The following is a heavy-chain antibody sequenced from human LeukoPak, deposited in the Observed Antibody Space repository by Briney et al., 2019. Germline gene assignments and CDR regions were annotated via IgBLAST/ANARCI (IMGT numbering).Heavy chain of an antibody. CDR3: AKDQSQ. Sequence: GGSLRLSCAASGFTFTSYSMNWVRQAPGKGLEWVAVISIDGNNKYYGDSVRGRFTISRDNSKNTLYLQINSLRPEDTAVYYCAKDQSQWGQGTLVIVSS. J-gene: IGHJ4*02. CDR1: GFTFTSYS. CDR2: ISIDGNNK. V-gene: IGHV3-30*18.